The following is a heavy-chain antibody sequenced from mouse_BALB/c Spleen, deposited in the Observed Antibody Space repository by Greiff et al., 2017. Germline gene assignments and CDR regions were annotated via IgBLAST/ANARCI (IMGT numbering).Heavy chain of an antibody. CDR1: GYTFTSYW. CDR3: SYAMDY. Sequence: VQLQQSGAELAKPGASVKMSCKASGYTFTSYWMHWVKQRPGQGLEWIGYINPSTGYTEYNQKFKDKATLTADKSSSTAYMQLSSLTSEDSAVYYCSYAMDYWGQGTSVTVSA. V-gene: IGHV1-7*01. J-gene: IGHJ4*01. CDR2: INPSTGYT.